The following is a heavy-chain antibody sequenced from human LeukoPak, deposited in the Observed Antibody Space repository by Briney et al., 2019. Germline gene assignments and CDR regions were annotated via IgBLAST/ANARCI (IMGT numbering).Heavy chain of an antibody. CDR3: ARDREDIVVVVAAEADAFDI. CDR1: GYTFLSYY. D-gene: IGHD2-15*01. J-gene: IGHJ3*02. V-gene: IGHV1-46*01. CDR2: INPSGGRT. Sequence: ASAPVSCKASGYTFLSYYMHCVRQAPGQGLEWMGIINPSGGRTSYAQKFQGRVTMTRDTSTSTVYMELSSLRSEDTAVYYCARDREDIVVVVAAEADAFDIWGQGTMVTVSS.